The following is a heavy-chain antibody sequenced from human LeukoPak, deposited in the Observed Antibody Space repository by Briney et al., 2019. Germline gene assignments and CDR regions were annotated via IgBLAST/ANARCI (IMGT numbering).Heavy chain of an antibody. V-gene: IGHV3-33*01. J-gene: IGHJ6*02. D-gene: IGHD3-10*01. CDR1: AFTFRSDG. Sequence: TARSLRLYCAASAFTFRSDGMDWLRHAPGKGLEWVAVIWYDGSNKYYADSVKGRLTISRDNSKNTLYLQKNSLGAEDTAVYYCARGGSRGRPIHGYYYGMDVWGQGTTVTVSS. CDR2: IWYDGSNK. CDR3: ARGGSRGRPIHGYYYGMDV.